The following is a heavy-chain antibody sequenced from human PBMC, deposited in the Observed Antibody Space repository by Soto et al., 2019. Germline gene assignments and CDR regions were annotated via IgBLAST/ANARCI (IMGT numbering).Heavy chain of an antibody. CDR2: IRSKANSYAT. V-gene: IGHV3-73*01. J-gene: IGHJ4*02. CDR3: TSLFQSYYVPY. CDR1: GFTFSGSA. Sequence: GGSLRLSCAASGFTFSGSAMHWVRQASGKGLEWVGRIRSKANSYATAYAASVKGRFTISRDDSKNTAYLQMNSLKTEDTAVYYCTSLFQSYYVPYWGQGTLVTVTS. D-gene: IGHD1-26*01.